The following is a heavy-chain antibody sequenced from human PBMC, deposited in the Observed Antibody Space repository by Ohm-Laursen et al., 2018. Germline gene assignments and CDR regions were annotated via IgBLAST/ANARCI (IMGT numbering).Heavy chain of an antibody. V-gene: IGHV3-23*01. J-gene: IGHJ4*02. Sequence: SLRLSCSASGFTFSSYAMSWVRQAPGKGLEWVSAISGSGGSTDYADSVKGRFTISRDNSKNTLYLQMNSLRAEDTAVYYCARRDFGELGGQGTLVTVSS. CDR1: GFTFSSYA. CDR3: ARRDFGEL. D-gene: IGHD3-3*01. CDR2: ISGSGGST.